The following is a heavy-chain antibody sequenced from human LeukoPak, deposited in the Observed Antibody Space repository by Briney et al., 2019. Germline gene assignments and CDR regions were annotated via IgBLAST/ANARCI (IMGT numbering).Heavy chain of an antibody. CDR2: IRSSSNTI. CDR3: ARDSAYWLPSYFDY. Sequence: GGSLRLSCAASGFTFSGYSMLWVRQTPGKGLEWVSYIRSSSNTIYYADSVKGRFTISRDNAKNSLYLQMNSLRAEDTAVYYCARDSAYWLPSYFDYWGQGTLVTVSS. CDR1: GFTFSGYS. D-gene: IGHD3-9*01. J-gene: IGHJ4*02. V-gene: IGHV3-48*01.